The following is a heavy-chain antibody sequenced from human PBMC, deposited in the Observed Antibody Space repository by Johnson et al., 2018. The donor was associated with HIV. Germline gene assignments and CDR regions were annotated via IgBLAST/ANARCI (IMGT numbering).Heavy chain of an antibody. Sequence: VQLVESGGGLVQPGGSLRLSCAASGFTFSSYWMSWVRQAPGKGLQWVANIKQDGSEKYYVDSVKGRFTISRDNAKNSLYLQMNSLRAEDTAVYYCATQGYDSSGLDAFDIWGQGTMVTVSS. CDR2: IKQDGSEK. CDR3: ATQGYDSSGLDAFDI. V-gene: IGHV3-7*05. J-gene: IGHJ3*02. CDR1: GFTFSSYW. D-gene: IGHD3-22*01.